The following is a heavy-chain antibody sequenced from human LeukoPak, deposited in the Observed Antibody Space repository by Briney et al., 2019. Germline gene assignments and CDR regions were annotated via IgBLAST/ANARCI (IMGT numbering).Heavy chain of an antibody. V-gene: IGHV1-18*01. Sequence: GASVKVSCKASGYTFTSHAITWVRQAPGQGLEWMGWISVYNGHTNYAQKLQGRVTMTTDTSTNTAYMELRSLRSDGTAVYYCARGQYTSSWYDWFDPWGQGTLVTVSS. CDR1: GYTFTSHA. CDR3: ARGQYTSSWYDWFDP. D-gene: IGHD6-13*01. CDR2: ISVYNGHT. J-gene: IGHJ5*02.